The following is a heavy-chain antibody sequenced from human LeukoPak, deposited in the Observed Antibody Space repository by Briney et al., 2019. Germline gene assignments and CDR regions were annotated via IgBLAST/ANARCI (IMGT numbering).Heavy chain of an antibody. Sequence: SETLSLTCTVSGGSISRDYWSWIRQPPGKGLEWIGYIYYTGSTNYNPSLKSRVTISVDTSKNQFSLKLSSVTAADTAVYYCAREGVYRGVIPRWGQGTLVTVSS. CDR2: IYYTGST. J-gene: IGHJ4*02. V-gene: IGHV4-59*01. D-gene: IGHD3-10*01. CDR1: GGSISRDY. CDR3: AREGVYRGVIPR.